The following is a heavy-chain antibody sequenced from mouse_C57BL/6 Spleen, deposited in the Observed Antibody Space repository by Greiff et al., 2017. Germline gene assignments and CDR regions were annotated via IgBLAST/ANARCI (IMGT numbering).Heavy chain of an antibody. D-gene: IGHD2-3*01. V-gene: IGHV6-3*01. Sequence: DVKLVESGGGLVQPGGSMKLSCVASGFTFSNYWMNWVRQSPEKGLEWVAQIRLKSDNYATHYAESVKVRFTISRDDSKSSVYLQMNNLRAEDTGIYYCTVGYDDYFGYWGQGTTLTVSS. J-gene: IGHJ2*01. CDR1: GFTFSNYW. CDR2: IRLKSDNYAT. CDR3: TVGYDDYFGY.